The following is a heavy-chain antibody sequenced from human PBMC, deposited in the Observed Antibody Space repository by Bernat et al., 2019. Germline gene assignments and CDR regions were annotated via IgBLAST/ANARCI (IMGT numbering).Heavy chain of an antibody. CDR3: ARQRAGSYYFDAFDI. CDR2: IYYSGST. V-gene: IGHV4-39*01. CDR1: GDSISSSSYY. Sequence: QLQLQESGPGLVKPSETLSLTYTVSGDSISSSSYYWGWIRQPPGKGLEWIGSIYYSGSTYYNPSLKSRVTISVDTSKNHFSLKLSSVSAADTAIYNCARQRAGSYYFDAFDIWGQGTMVTVSS. J-gene: IGHJ3*02. D-gene: IGHD1-26*01.